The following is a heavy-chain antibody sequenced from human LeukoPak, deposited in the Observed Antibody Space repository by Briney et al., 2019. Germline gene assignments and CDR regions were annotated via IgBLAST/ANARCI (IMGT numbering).Heavy chain of an antibody. Sequence: GASLKISCKGSGYSSTSYLIGGLRQMPEKGLGWRGIIYPGGSDTRYSPSFQGHVTISADKSISTAYLQWSSLQGSDTAMYYCARLNEYSSSSGHFDYWGQGTMVGVSS. D-gene: IGHD6-6*01. CDR3: ARLNEYSSSSGHFDY. CDR1: GYSSTSYL. J-gene: IGHJ4*02. CDR2: IYPGGSDT. V-gene: IGHV5-51*01.